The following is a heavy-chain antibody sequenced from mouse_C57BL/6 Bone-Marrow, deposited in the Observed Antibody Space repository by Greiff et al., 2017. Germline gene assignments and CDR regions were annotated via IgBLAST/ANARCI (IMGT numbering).Heavy chain of an antibody. V-gene: IGHV5-2*01. D-gene: IGHD1-1*02. CDR2: INSDGGST. CDR3: ARPDPPYYEGFDY. CDR1: EYEFPSHD. Sequence: DVKLVESGGGLVQPGESLKLSCESNEYEFPSHDMSWVRKTPEKRLELVAAINSDGGSTYYPDTMERRFIISRDNTKKTLYLQMSRLRSEDTALYYGARPDPPYYEGFDYWGQGTTLTVSS. J-gene: IGHJ2*01.